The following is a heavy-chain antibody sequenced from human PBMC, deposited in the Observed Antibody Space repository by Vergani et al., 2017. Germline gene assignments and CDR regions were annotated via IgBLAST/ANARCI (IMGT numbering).Heavy chain of an antibody. D-gene: IGHD1-26*01. CDR2: ISSSSSYI. Sequence: EVQLVESGGGLVKPGGSLRLSCAASGFTFSSYSMNWVRQAPGKGLEWVSSISSSSSYIYYADSVKGRFTISRDNAKNSLYLQMNSLRAEDTAVYYCAKSAWELADAFDIWGQGTMVTVSS. J-gene: IGHJ3*02. CDR1: GFTFSSYS. CDR3: AKSAWELADAFDI. V-gene: IGHV3-21*04.